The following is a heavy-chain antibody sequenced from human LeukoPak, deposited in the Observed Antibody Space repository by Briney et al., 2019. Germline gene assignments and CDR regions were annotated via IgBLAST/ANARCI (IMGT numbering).Heavy chain of an antibody. CDR1: GFTFSSYW. J-gene: IGHJ6*02. V-gene: IGHV3-7*03. CDR2: IKQDGSEK. D-gene: IGHD3-3*01. CDR3: ARVDPPYDFWSGYWGSYYYYGMDV. Sequence: GGSLRLSCAASGFTFSSYWMSWVRQAPGKGLEWVANIKQDGSEKYYVDSVKGRFTISRDNAKNSLYLQMNSLRAEDTAVYYCARVDPPYDFWSGYWGSYYYYGMDVWGQGTTVTVSS.